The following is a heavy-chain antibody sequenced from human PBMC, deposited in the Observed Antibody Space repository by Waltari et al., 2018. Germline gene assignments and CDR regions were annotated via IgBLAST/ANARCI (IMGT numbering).Heavy chain of an antibody. V-gene: IGHV5-51*01. Sequence: EVQLVQSGAEVKKPGESLKISGKGSGYSFTSYCIGWVRQMPGKGLEWTGIIYPGDSDTRYSPSFQGQVTISADKSISTAYLQWSSLKASDTAMYYCARPSLGDGGNHSYLYFDLWGRGTLVTVSS. J-gene: IGHJ2*01. D-gene: IGHD2-15*01. CDR3: ARPSLGDGGNHSYLYFDL. CDR1: GYSFTSYC. CDR2: IYPGDSDT.